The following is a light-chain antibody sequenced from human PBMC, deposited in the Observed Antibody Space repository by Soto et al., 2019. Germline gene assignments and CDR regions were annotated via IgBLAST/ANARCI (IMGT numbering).Light chain of an antibody. CDR2: EGS. V-gene: IGLV2-23*01. Sequence: QSVLTQPASVSGSPGQSITISCTGTTSGIGSYNLVSWYQLHPGKAPKLMIYEGSKRPSGVSNRFSDSKSGNTASLTISGLQAEDEADYYCSSYAGSSTYVFGTGTKLTVL. J-gene: IGLJ1*01. CDR3: SSYAGSSTYV. CDR1: TSGIGSYNL.